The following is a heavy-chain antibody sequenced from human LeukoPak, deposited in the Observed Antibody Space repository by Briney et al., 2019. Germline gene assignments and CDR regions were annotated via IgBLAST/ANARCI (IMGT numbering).Heavy chain of an antibody. D-gene: IGHD5-18*01. CDR3: ARGILGTAGSAKEFYY. CDR2: ISAYNGNT. J-gene: IGHJ4*02. V-gene: IGHV1-18*01. Sequence: GASVKVSCKASGYTFTSYGISWVRQAPGQGLEGMGWISAYNGNTNYAQKLQGRVTMTTDTSTSTAYMELRSLRSDDTAVYYCARGILGTAGSAKEFYYWGQGTLVTVSS. CDR1: GYTFTSYG.